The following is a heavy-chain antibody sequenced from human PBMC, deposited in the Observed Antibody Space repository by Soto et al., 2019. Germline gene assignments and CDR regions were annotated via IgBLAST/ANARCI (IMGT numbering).Heavy chain of an antibody. D-gene: IGHD3-9*01. V-gene: IGHV3-30*18. CDR3: AKDPILPGYIGYYFDY. CDR1: GFTFSSYG. J-gene: IGHJ4*02. CDR2: ISYDGSNK. Sequence: PEGSLRLSRAASGFTFSSYGMHWVRQAPGKGLEWVAVISYDGSNKYYADSVKGRFTISRDNSKNTLYLQMNSLRAEDTAAYYCAKDPILPGYIGYYFDYCGQGTLFTASS.